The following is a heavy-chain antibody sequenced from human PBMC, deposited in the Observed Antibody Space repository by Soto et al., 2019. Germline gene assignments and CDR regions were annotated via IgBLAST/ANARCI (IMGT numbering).Heavy chain of an antibody. CDR1: GFTFSSYS. CDR2: ISSSSSTI. J-gene: IGHJ5*02. D-gene: IGHD3-9*01. CDR3: ARDLRYFDP. Sequence: GGSLRLSCAASGFTFSSYSMNWVRQAPGKGLEWVSYISSSSSTIYYADSVKGRFTISRDNAKNSLYLQMNSLRAEDTAVYYCARDLRYFDPWGQGTLVTVSS. V-gene: IGHV3-48*01.